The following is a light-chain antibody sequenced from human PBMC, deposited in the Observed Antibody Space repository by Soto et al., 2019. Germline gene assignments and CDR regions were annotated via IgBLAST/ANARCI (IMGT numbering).Light chain of an antibody. J-gene: IGLJ3*02. CDR3: TSYAGSNIWV. CDR2: EVS. Sequence: QSALTQPPSASGSPGQSVTISCTGTSSDVGAYNYVSWYQQYPGKAPKLMIYEVSKRPSGVPDRFSGSKSGKTASLTVSGLQAEDEVDYHCTSYAGSNIWVFGGGTKVTVL. V-gene: IGLV2-8*01. CDR1: SSDVGAYNY.